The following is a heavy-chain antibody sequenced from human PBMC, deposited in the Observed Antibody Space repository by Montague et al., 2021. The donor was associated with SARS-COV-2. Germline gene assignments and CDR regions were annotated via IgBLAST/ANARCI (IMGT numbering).Heavy chain of an antibody. Sequence: SETLSLTCTVSGGSISSSSYYWGRIRQPPGKGLEWIGSIYYSGSTXYNTSLKSRVTISVDTSKNQFSLKLSSVTAADTAVYYCARVGRQQLVRLSGMDVWGQGTTVTVSS. CDR2: IYYSGST. J-gene: IGHJ6*02. CDR1: GGSISSSSYY. D-gene: IGHD6-13*01. V-gene: IGHV4-39*07. CDR3: ARVGRQQLVRLSGMDV.